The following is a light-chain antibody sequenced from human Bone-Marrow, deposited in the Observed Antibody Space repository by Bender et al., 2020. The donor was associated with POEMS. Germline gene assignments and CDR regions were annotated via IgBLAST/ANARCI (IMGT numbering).Light chain of an antibody. CDR3: QSFDTSLGGWV. CDR2: ANI. V-gene: IGLV1-40*01. J-gene: IGLJ3*02. Sequence: QSVLTQPPSVSGAPGQRVTISCTGSNTNIGIGFDVNWYLVLPGTAPRLLIYANINRPSGVPDRFSGSKSGTSVSLAITGLQAEDEAEYYCQSFDTSLGGWVFGAGTKLTV. CDR1: NTNIGIGFD.